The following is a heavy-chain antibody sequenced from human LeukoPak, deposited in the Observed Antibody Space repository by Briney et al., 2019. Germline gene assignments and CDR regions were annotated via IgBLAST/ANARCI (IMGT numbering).Heavy chain of an antibody. CDR2: ISSSSSYT. D-gene: IGHD3-22*01. CDR3: ARASAASSGYYYYYYYGMDV. Sequence: PGGSLRLSCAASGFTFSDYYMSCIRQAPGKGLEWVSYISSSSSYTNYADSVKGRFTISRDNAKNSLYLQMNSLRAEDTAVYYCARASAASSGYYYYYYYGMDVWGQGTTVTVSS. J-gene: IGHJ6*02. V-gene: IGHV3-11*06. CDR1: GFTFSDYY.